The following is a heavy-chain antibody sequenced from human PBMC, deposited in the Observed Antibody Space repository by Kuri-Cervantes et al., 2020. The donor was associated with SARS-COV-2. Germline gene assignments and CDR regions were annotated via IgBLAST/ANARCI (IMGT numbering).Heavy chain of an antibody. Sequence: GESLKISCAASGFTFSSYSMNWVRQAPGEGLEWVSSISSSSSYIYYADSVKGRFTISRDNAKNSLYLQMNSLRAEDTAVYYCAIIESSSDYYYYYGMDVWGQGTTVTVSS. CDR2: ISSSSSYI. D-gene: IGHD3-10*01. V-gene: IGHV3-21*01. J-gene: IGHJ6*02. CDR3: AIIESSSDYYYYYGMDV. CDR1: GFTFSSYS.